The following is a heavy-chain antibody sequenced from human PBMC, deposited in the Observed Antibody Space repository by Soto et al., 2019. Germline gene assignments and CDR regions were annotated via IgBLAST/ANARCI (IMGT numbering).Heavy chain of an antibody. CDR3: AAAPRYCSGGSCYHGGDAFDI. CDR2: IVVGSGNT. D-gene: IGHD2-15*01. V-gene: IGHV1-58*01. CDR1: GFPFTSSA. J-gene: IGHJ3*02. Sequence: GGSVKVSCKASGFPFTSSALQWVRQARGQRLEWIGWIVVGSGNTNYAQKFQERVTITRDMSTSTAYMELSSLRSEDTAVYYCAAAPRYCSGGSCYHGGDAFDIWGQGTMVTVSS.